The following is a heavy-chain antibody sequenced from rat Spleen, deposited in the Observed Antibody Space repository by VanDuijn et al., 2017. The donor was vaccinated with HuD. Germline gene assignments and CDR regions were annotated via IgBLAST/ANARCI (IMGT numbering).Heavy chain of an antibody. CDR3: TRGITTFAY. Sequence: QVQLKESGPGPVQPSQTLSLTCTVSGCSLTSYHVSWVRQPPGKGLEWMGVMWTGGSPASNSLLKTRINISRDTTKSQVFLKEKILKTEDTGIYYCTRGITTFAYWGQGTLVTVSS. CDR1: GCSLTSYH. V-gene: IGHV2-43*01. CDR2: MWTGGSP. D-gene: IGHD1-10*01. J-gene: IGHJ3*01.